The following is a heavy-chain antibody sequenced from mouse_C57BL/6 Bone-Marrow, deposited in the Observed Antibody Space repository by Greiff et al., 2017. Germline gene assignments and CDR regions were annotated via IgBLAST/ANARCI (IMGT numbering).Heavy chain of an antibody. CDR1: GFSLSTFAMG. J-gene: IGHJ4*01. V-gene: IGHV8-8*01. CDR3: ARDSPKDAMDY. CDR2: IWWDDVK. Sequence: QVTLKESGPGILQPSQTLSLTCSFSGFSLSTFAMGVGWIRPPSGMGLEWLAHIWWDDVKYYNPAMKSRLTISKDTSKNQVFLKIADVDTADTARDYCARDSPKDAMDYWGQGTSVTVSS.